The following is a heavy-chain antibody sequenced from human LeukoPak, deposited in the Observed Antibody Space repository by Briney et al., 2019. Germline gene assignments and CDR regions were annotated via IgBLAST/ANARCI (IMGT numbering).Heavy chain of an antibody. J-gene: IGHJ4*02. CDR3: ARDRDYYDTSGYWGVFDY. CDR2: IYTSEST. Sequence: SETLSLTCTVSGGSISNYYWSWIRQPAGKGPEWIGRIYTSESTNYNPSLKSRVTMSVDTSKNQFSLKLTSVTAADTAVYYCARDRDYYDTSGYWGVFDYWGQGTLVTVSS. D-gene: IGHD3-22*01. V-gene: IGHV4-4*07. CDR1: GGSISNYY.